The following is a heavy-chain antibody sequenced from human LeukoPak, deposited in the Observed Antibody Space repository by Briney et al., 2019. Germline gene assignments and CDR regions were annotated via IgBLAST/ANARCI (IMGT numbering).Heavy chain of an antibody. D-gene: IGHD3/OR15-3a*01. CDR3: ARGTLDN. V-gene: IGHV3-53*01. Sequence: PGGSLRLSCAAAGLSVSTSYINWVRQAPGKGLEWVSVIYSDGSTKYADSVKARFTISRDNSKNMVYLQMKSLRVEDTAVYYCARGTLDNWGQGTLVTVSS. CDR1: GLSVSTSY. J-gene: IGHJ4*02. CDR2: IYSDGST.